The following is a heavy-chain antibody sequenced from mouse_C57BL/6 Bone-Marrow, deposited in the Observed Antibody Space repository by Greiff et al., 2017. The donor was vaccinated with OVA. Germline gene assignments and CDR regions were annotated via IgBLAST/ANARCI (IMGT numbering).Heavy chain of an antibody. J-gene: IGHJ2*01. D-gene: IGHD1-1*01. V-gene: IGHV1-64*01. CDR3: ARGGATGVGEDHDFDY. Sequence: QVQLQQPGAELVKPGASVKLSCKASGYTFTSYWMHWVKQRPGQGLEWIGMIHPNSGSTNYNEKFKGKATLTGDKSSSTAYMQRSSLTSEDSAVYYGARGGATGVGEDHDFDYWGQGTTVTVAS. CDR2: IHPNSGST. CDR1: GYTFTSYW.